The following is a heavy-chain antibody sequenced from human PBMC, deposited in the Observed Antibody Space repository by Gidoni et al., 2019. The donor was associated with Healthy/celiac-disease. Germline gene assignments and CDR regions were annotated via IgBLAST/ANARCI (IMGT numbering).Heavy chain of an antibody. CDR2: ISYDGSNK. V-gene: IGHV3-30*04. J-gene: IGHJ6*02. CDR3: ARDFDYNGMDV. Sequence: HWVRQAPGKGLEWVAVISYDGSNKYYADSVKGRFTISRDNSKNTLYLQMNSLRAEDTAVYYCARDFDYNGMDVWGQGTTVTVSS.